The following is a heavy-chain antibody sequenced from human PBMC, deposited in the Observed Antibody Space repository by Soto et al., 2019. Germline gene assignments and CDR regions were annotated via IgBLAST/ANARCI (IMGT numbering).Heavy chain of an antibody. CDR3: ARASGHSSSWYFDY. Sequence: PSETLSLTXAVSGGSISSGGYSWSWIRQPPGKGLEWIGYIYHSGSTYYNPSLKSRVTISVDRSKNQFSLKLSSVTAADTAVYYCARASGHSSSWYFDYWGQGTLVTSPQ. D-gene: IGHD6-13*01. CDR2: IYHSGST. J-gene: IGHJ4*02. V-gene: IGHV4-30-2*01. CDR1: GGSISSGGYS.